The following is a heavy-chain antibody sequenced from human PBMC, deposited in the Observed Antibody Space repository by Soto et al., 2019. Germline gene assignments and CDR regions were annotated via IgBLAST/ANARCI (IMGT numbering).Heavy chain of an antibody. CDR3: ARDRECSGGTCYNYFDY. CDR2: IYYSGST. CDR1: GGSISSGGYY. V-gene: IGHV4-31*03. J-gene: IGHJ4*02. Sequence: SETLSLTCTVSGGSISSGGYYWSWIRQHPGKGLEWIGYIYYSGSTYYNPSLKSRVTISVDTSKNQFSLKLSSVTAADTAVYYCARDRECSGGTCYNYFDYWGQGTLVTVYS. D-gene: IGHD2-15*01.